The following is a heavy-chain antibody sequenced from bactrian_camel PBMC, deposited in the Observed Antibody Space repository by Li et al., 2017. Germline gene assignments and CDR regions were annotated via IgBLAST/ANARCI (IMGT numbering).Heavy chain of an antibody. Sequence: HVQLVESGGGLVQPGGSLRLSCAASGFAYSSYYMSWVRQAPGKGLEYLSCINSEGSRTYYADSVKGRFTISRDNAKNTVYLQMNSLRNEDSAMYYCVACGPTQFCGRHASRAYEYTYRGQGTQVTVS. CDR1: GFAYSSYY. CDR2: INSEGSRT. CDR3: VACGPTQFCGRHASRAYEYTY. V-gene: IGHV3-2*01. D-gene: IGHD1*01. J-gene: IGHJ4*01.